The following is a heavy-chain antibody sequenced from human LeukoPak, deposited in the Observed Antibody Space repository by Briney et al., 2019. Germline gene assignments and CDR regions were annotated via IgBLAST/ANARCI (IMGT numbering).Heavy chain of an antibody. Sequence: ASVKVSRKASGYTFTSYGISWLRQAPGQGLEWMGWISTYNGHTNYAQKLQGRVTMTTDTSTSTAYMELRNLRSDDTAVYYCARGGRWELPRPYAFDIWGQGTMVTVSS. CDR1: GYTFTSYG. J-gene: IGHJ3*02. V-gene: IGHV1-18*01. D-gene: IGHD1-26*01. CDR3: ARGGRWELPRPYAFDI. CDR2: ISTYNGHT.